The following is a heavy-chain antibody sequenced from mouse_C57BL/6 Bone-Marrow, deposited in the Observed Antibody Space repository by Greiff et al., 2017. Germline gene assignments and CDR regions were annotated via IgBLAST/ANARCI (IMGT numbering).Heavy chain of an antibody. D-gene: IGHD1-1*01. CDR1: GYTFTDYN. CDR3: ARGHYYGSSVYFDY. Sequence: EVQLQQSGPELVKPGASVKIPCKASGYTFTDYNMDWVKQSHGKSLEWIGDINPNNGGTIYNQKFKGKATLTVDKSSSTAYMELRSLTSEDTAVYYCARGHYYGSSVYFDYWGQGTTLTVSS. V-gene: IGHV1-18*01. J-gene: IGHJ2*01. CDR2: INPNNGGT.